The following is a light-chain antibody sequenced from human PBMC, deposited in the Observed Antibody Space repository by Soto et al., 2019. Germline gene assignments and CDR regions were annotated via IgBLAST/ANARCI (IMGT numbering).Light chain of an antibody. CDR3: QQRSHWPPYT. V-gene: IGKV3-11*01. Sequence: EIVLTQSPATLSLSPGERATLTCRTSQSVSSFLGWYQQKPGQASRLLIYEASKRATGIPARFSGSGSGTDFTLTISSLEPEDSAVYYCQQRSHWPPYTFGQGTKLEIK. CDR2: EAS. J-gene: IGKJ2*01. CDR1: QSVSSF.